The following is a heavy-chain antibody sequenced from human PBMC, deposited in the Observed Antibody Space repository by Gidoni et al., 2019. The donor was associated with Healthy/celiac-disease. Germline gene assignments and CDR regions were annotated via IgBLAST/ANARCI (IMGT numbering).Heavy chain of an antibody. CDR2: IKQDGSEK. Sequence: EVQLVESVGGLVQPGGSLRLSCAASGFTFSSYWMSWVRQAPGKGLEWVANIKQDGSEKYYVDSVKGRFTISRDNAKNSLYLQMNSLRAEDTAVYYCAGAGGWHHDAFDIWGQGTMVTVSS. CDR3: AGAGGWHHDAFDI. D-gene: IGHD6-19*01. J-gene: IGHJ3*02. V-gene: IGHV3-7*04. CDR1: GFTFSSYW.